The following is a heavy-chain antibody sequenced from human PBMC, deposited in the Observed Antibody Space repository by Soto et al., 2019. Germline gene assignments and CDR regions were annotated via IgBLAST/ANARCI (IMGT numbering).Heavy chain of an antibody. CDR3: ARDLSGNPRY. V-gene: IGHV1-18*01. D-gene: IGHD2-15*01. CDR1: GYTFTSFG. CDR2: ISPYNGNT. J-gene: IGHJ4*02. Sequence: QVQLVQSGPAVKKPGASVKVSCKASGYTFTSFGISWVRQAPGQGLEWMGWISPYNGNTNYAQKLLRRVPMTPDTSTSTAYMELRSLRSDDSAVYYCARDLSGNPRYWGQGTLVTVSS.